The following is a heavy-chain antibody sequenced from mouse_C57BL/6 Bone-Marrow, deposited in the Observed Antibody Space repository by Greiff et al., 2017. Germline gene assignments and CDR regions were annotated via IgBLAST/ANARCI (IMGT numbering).Heavy chain of an antibody. D-gene: IGHD1-1*01. CDR1: GFTFSSYG. Sequence: DVHLVESGGDLVKPGGSLKLSCAASGFTFSSYGMSWVRQTPDKRLEWVATISSGGSYTYYQDSVKGRFTISIDNAKNTLNLQMRSLKSEDTAMYYCARRGYGSSSLYSFDYWGQGTTVTVSS. CDR2: ISSGGSYT. J-gene: IGHJ2*01. V-gene: IGHV5-6*01. CDR3: ARRGYGSSSLYSFDY.